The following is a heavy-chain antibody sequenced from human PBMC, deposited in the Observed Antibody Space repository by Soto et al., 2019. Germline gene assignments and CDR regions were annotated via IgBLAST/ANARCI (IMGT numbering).Heavy chain of an antibody. J-gene: IGHJ4*02. V-gene: IGHV4-59*01. D-gene: IGHD3-10*01. Sequence: SETLSLTCSVSGGSINTYYWSWIRQPPGKELEWIGYIYSSGNTHYNPSLKSRVTISVDTSNNQFSLRLSSVTAADTAVYFCARDRGPTSYFDYWGQGALVTVSS. CDR3: ARDRGPTSYFDY. CDR1: GGSINTYY. CDR2: IYSSGNT.